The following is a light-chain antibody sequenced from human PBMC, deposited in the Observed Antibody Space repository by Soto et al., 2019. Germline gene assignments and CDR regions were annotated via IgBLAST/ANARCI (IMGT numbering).Light chain of an antibody. CDR3: QQSYSFPYT. CDR1: QTIHRY. V-gene: IGKV1-39*01. Sequence: DIQMTQSPSSLSASVGDRFSITCRARQTIHRYLNWYQQKPGKAPKVLISGASSLQTGVPSRFSGSGSGTEFTLNISSLQPEDYATYYCQQSYSFPYTFGRGTKVDIK. CDR2: GAS. J-gene: IGKJ2*01.